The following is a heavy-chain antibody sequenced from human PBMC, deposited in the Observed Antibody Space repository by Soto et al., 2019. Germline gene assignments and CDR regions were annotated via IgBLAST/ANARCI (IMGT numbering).Heavy chain of an antibody. CDR3: ARVIIAARRGAFDI. CDR1: GGTFSSYA. V-gene: IGHV1-69*13. J-gene: IGHJ3*02. CDR2: IIPIFGTA. D-gene: IGHD6-6*01. Sequence: GASVKVSCKASGGTFSSYAISWVRQAPGQGLEWMGGIIPIFGTANYAQKFQGRVTITADESTSTAYMELSSLRSEDTAVYYCARVIIAARRGAFDIWGQGTMVTVSS.